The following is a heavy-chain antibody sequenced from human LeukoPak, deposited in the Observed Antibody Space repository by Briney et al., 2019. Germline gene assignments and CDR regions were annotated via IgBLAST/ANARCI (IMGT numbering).Heavy chain of an antibody. J-gene: IGHJ4*02. CDR1: GYTLIDYY. V-gene: IGHV1-2*06. Sequence: ASVKVSCKASGYTLIDYYIHWVRQAPVQGLEWMGRINPNSGGSNYAQNFQGRVTMTRDTSISTAYMELSRLRSDDTAVYYCARDLPSTSNWELDYWGQGTLVTVSS. CDR3: ARDLPSTSNWELDY. CDR2: INPNSGGS. D-gene: IGHD7-27*01.